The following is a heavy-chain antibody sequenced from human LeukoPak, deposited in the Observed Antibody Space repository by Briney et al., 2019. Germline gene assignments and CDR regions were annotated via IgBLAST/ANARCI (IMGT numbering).Heavy chain of an antibody. CDR2: INSDGSST. CDR3: ARGDTAMVIYYYYYMDV. Sequence: PGGSLRLSCAASGFTFSSSAMSWVRQAPGKGLVWVSRINSDGSSTSYADSVKGRFTISRDNAKNTLYLQMNSLRAEDTAVYYCARGDTAMVIYYYYYMDVWGKGTTVTISS. J-gene: IGHJ6*03. V-gene: IGHV3-74*01. D-gene: IGHD5-18*01. CDR1: GFTFSSSA.